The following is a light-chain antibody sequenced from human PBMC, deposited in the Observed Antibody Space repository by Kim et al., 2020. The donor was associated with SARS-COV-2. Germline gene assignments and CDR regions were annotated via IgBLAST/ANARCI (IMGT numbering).Light chain of an antibody. Sequence: DIQMTQSPSSLSASVGDTVTITCQASQDISNYLNWFQQKPGKAPKLLIYDASNLESGVPSRFSGTGSGTDFSFTINSLQPEDIATYYCQQCEDVPFTVGPGTKVDIK. V-gene: IGKV1-33*01. CDR2: DAS. CDR1: QDISNY. CDR3: QQCEDVPFT. J-gene: IGKJ3*01.